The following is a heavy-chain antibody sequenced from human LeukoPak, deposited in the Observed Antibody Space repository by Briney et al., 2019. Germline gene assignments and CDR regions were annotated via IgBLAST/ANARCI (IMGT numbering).Heavy chain of an antibody. V-gene: IGHV1-24*01. CDR2: FDPEDGET. Sequence: GASVKVSCKVSGYTLTELSMHWVRQAPGKGLEWMGGFDPEDGETIYAQKFQGRVTMTEDTSTDTAYMELSSLRSEDTAVYYCATDRPAYDYVWGSFNDAFDIWGQGTMVTVSP. D-gene: IGHD3-16*01. CDR3: ATDRPAYDYVWGSFNDAFDI. J-gene: IGHJ3*02. CDR1: GYTLTELS.